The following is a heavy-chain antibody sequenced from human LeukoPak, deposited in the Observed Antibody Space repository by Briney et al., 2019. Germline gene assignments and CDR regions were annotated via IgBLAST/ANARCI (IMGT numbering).Heavy chain of an antibody. CDR3: ARTPEGYSSSWSTFDI. CDR1: GGSISSYY. D-gene: IGHD6-13*01. V-gene: IGHV4-59*12. Sequence: SETLSLTCTVSGGSISSYYWNWIRQPPGPGLEWIGYIYYSGSTNYNPSLKSRVTISVDTSKNQFSLKLSSVTAADTAVYYCARTPEGYSSSWSTFDIWGQGTMVTVSS. J-gene: IGHJ3*02. CDR2: IYYSGST.